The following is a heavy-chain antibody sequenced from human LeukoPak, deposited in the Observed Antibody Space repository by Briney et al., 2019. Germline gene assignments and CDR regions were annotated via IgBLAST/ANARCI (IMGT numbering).Heavy chain of an antibody. CDR2: IGTAGDT. CDR3: ARGRPIVVVTNNAFDI. CDR1: GFTFSSYD. V-gene: IGHV3-13*01. Sequence: GGSLRLSCAASGFTFSSYDMHWVRQATGKGLEWVSAIGTAGDTYYPGSVKGRCTISRENAKNSLHLQINSLRAGATAVYYCARGRPIVVVTNNAFDIWGPGTMVTVSS. J-gene: IGHJ3*02. D-gene: IGHD3-22*01.